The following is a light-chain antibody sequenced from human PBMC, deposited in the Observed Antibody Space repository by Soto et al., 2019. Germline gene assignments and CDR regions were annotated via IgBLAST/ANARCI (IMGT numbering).Light chain of an antibody. J-gene: IGLJ1*01. CDR2: HNS. CDR3: QSYDSSLSGSRV. CDR1: SSNIGAGYD. Sequence: QSVLPQPPSLSGAPGQRVTISCTGSSSNIGAGYDVHWYQQLPGTAPKLLIYHNSNRPSGVPDRFSGSKSGTSASLAITGLQAEDEADYYCQSYDSSLSGSRVFGTGTKATVL. V-gene: IGLV1-40*01.